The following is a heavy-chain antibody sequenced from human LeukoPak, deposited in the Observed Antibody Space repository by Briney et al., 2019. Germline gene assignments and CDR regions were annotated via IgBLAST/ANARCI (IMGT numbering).Heavy chain of an antibody. D-gene: IGHD1-26*01. CDR2: ISGSGGST. Sequence: GGSLRLSCAASGFTFSSYAMSWVRQAPGKGLEWVSAISGSGGSTYYADSVKGRFTISRDNSKNTLYLQMSSLRAEDTAVYYCAKVVGATPGPFDYWGQGTLVTVSS. V-gene: IGHV3-23*01. CDR3: AKVVGATPGPFDY. J-gene: IGHJ4*02. CDR1: GFTFSSYA.